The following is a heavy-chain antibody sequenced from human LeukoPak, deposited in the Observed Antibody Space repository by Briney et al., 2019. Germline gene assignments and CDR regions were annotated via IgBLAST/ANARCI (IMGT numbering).Heavy chain of an antibody. J-gene: IGHJ6*02. Sequence: PGGSLRLSCAASGFTFSSYSMNWVRQAPGKGLEWVSSISSSSSYIYYADSVKGRFTISRENAKNSLYLQMNSLRAEDTAVYYCVREIRENAVGLPATRNYYYGLDVWGLGTTVTVS. CDR1: GFTFSSYS. D-gene: IGHD1-26*01. V-gene: IGHV3-21*04. CDR3: VREIRENAVGLPATRNYYYGLDV. CDR2: ISSSSSYI.